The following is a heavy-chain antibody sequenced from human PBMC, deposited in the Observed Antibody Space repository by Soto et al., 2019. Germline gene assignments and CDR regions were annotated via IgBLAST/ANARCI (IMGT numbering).Heavy chain of an antibody. CDR2: INGANGNT. CDR1: GYSFSTYS. CDR3: ARGKGMEENYYYHGMDV. Sequence: QVQVVRSGAEVKKPGASVKVSCKASGYSFSTYSMHWVRQAPGQGLEWMGWINGANGNTRYSQKFKDRVSISRDTPASTGYMELSSLRSEDTAVYYCARGKGMEENYYYHGMDVWGPGTTVIVSS. D-gene: IGHD1-1*01. J-gene: IGHJ6*02. V-gene: IGHV1-3*01.